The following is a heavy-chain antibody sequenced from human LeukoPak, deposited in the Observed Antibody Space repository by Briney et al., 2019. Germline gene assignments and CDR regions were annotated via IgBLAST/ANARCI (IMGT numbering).Heavy chain of an antibody. D-gene: IGHD3-3*01. Sequence: GGSLRLSCAASGFTFSDYALGWVRQAPGRGLEWVATLSGSGAGTYYSDSVQGRSTISRDNSKRTLFLQMNSLRAEDTAFYYCAKAELGVDTFFDYWGQGTLVTVSS. CDR2: LSGSGAGT. V-gene: IGHV3-23*01. CDR3: AKAELGVDTFFDY. CDR1: GFTFSDYA. J-gene: IGHJ4*02.